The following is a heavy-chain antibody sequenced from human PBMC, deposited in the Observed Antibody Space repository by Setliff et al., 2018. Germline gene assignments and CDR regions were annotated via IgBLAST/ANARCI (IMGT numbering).Heavy chain of an antibody. J-gene: IGHJ3*01. V-gene: IGHV1-18*01. Sequence: ASVKVSCKASAYILSSYGISWVRQAPGQGLEWMGWISSYNDVTNYAQSFQGRVTMTTDTSKSAAYMDLRGLRSDDTAVYYCAISTLSICSGGSCPNAFDVWGQGTMVTVSS. CDR2: ISSYNDVT. D-gene: IGHD2-15*01. CDR1: AYILSSYG. CDR3: AISTLSICSGGSCPNAFDV.